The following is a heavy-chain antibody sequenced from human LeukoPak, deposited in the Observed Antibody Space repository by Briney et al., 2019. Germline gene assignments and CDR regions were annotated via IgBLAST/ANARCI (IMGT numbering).Heavy chain of an antibody. CDR3: ARDLYSGYGGYFDS. D-gene: IGHD5-12*01. J-gene: IGHJ4*02. V-gene: IGHV4-4*08. Sequence: PSETLSLTCAVYGGSFSGYYWSWIRQPPGKGLEWIGRVYTSGSTNYNPSLKSRVTISVDKSKNHFSLNLTSVTAADTAVYFCARDLYSGYGGYFDSWGQGTLVTVSS. CDR2: VYTSGST. CDR1: GGSFSGYY.